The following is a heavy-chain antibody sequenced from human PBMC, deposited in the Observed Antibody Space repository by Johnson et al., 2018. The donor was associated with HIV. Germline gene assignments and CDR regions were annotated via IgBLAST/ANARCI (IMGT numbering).Heavy chain of an antibody. J-gene: IGHJ3*02. Sequence: EVQLVESGGGLVKPGGSLRLSCAASGFTFSDYSMTWIRQAPGKGLEWVSGINWNGGSTTYVDSVKGRFTISRDNAKNSLYLQMNRLRADDTALYYCAKDLSSGWSAFDIWGQGTMVTVSS. D-gene: IGHD6-19*01. CDR3: AKDLSSGWSAFDI. V-gene: IGHV3-20*04. CDR1: GFTFSDYS. CDR2: INWNGGST.